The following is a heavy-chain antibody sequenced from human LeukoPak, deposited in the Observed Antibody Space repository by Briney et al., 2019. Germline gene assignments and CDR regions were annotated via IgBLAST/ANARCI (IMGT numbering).Heavy chain of an antibody. Sequence: GGSLRLSCAASGFTFSSYSMNWVRQAPGKGLEWVSSISSSSSYIYYADSVKGRFTISRDNAKNSLYLLMNSLRAEDTAVYYCARDLHGSGSPREYYFDYWGQGTLVTVSS. J-gene: IGHJ4*02. CDR1: GFTFSSYS. CDR3: ARDLHGSGSPREYYFDY. CDR2: ISSSSSYI. V-gene: IGHV3-21*01. D-gene: IGHD3-10*01.